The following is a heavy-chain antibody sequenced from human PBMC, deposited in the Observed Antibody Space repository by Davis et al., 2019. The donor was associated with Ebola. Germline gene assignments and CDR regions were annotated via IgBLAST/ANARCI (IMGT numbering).Heavy chain of an antibody. V-gene: IGHV1-69*13. Sequence: SVKVSCKASGGTFSSYAISWVRQAPGQGLDWMGGIIPVFGIPKYAQKFQGRVTITADESTSTAYMELSSLRSEDTAVYYCARHNPLDPWGQGTLVIVSS. CDR1: GGTFSSYA. J-gene: IGHJ5*02. CDR3: ARHNPLDP. CDR2: IIPVFGIP.